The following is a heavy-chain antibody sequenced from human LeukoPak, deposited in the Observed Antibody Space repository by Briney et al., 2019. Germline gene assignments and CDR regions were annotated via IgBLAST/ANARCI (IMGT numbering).Heavy chain of an antibody. CDR3: AEDSYSSGYYGSDY. J-gene: IGHJ4*02. CDR1: GFTFDDYA. D-gene: IGHD3-22*01. CDR2: ISWDGGST. V-gene: IGHV3-43D*04. Sequence: GGSLRLSCAASGFTFDDYAMHWVRQAPGKGLEWVSLISWDGGSTYYADSVKGRFTISRDNSKNSLYLQMNSLRAEDTALYYCAEDSYSSGYYGSDYWGQGTLVTVSS.